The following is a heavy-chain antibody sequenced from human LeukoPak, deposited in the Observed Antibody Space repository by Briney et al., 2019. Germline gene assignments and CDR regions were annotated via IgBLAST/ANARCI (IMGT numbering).Heavy chain of an antibody. D-gene: IGHD3-22*01. CDR1: GYTFTIYF. J-gene: IGHJ6*02. CDR3: ARDPYDSSGSYLERYGMDV. CDR2: INPSGGST. Sequence: ASVKVSCKASGYTFTIYFMHWVRQAPGQGLEWMGIINPSGGSTSYAQKFQGRVTMTRDTSTSTVYMELSSLRSEDTAVYYCARDPYDSSGSYLERYGMDVWGQGTTVTVSS. V-gene: IGHV1-46*01.